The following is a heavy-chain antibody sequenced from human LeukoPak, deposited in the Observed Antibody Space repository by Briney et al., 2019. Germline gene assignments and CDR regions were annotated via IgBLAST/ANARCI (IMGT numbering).Heavy chain of an antibody. V-gene: IGHV1-69*13. J-gene: IGHJ4*02. CDR1: GGTFSSYA. CDR2: IIPVFGTA. D-gene: IGHD5-12*01. CDR3: ARARRGYDWAFDY. Sequence: SVKVSCKASGGTFSSYAISWVRQAPGQGLEWMGGIIPVFGTANYAQKFQGRVTITADESTSTAYMELSSLRSEDTAVYYCARARRGYDWAFDYWGQGTLVTVSS.